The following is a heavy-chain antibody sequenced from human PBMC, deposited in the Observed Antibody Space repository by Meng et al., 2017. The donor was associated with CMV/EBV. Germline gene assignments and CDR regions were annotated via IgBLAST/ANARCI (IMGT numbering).Heavy chain of an antibody. CDR1: GGTFSSYA. CDR2: IIPIFGTA. D-gene: IGHD2-15*01. CDR3: ARDRGLYSVAATNLIHYFDY. V-gene: IGHV1-69*05. J-gene: IGHJ4*02. Sequence: SVKVSCKASGGTFSSYAISWVRQAPGQGLEWMGGIIPIFGTANYAQKFQGRVTITTDESTSTAYMELSSLRSGDTAVYYCARDRGLYSVAATNLIHYFDYWGQGTLVTVSS.